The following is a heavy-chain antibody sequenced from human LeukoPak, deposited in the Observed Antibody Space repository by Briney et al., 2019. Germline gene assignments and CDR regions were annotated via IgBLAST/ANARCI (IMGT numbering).Heavy chain of an antibody. J-gene: IGHJ4*02. CDR3: ARTPSIAAAFDY. D-gene: IGHD6-13*01. V-gene: IGHV5-51*01. CDR1: GYSFSTYW. Sequence: GESPKISCKGSGYSFSTYWIAWVRQMPGKGLEWMGIIYPGDSDTRYSPSFQGQVTISADKSISTAYLQWSSLKASDTAMYYCARTPSIAAAFDYWGQGTLVTVSS. CDR2: IYPGDSDT.